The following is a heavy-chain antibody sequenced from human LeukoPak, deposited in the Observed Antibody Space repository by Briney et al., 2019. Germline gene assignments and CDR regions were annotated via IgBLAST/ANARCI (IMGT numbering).Heavy chain of an antibody. Sequence: SETLSLTCTVSGGSINTNDYHWGWVRQPPGKGLDWIASIFYSGTIYYNPSLKSRVTIFLDTSKNQFSLKLTSVTAADTAVYYCARLTAVAGPHNDFLDYGGQGTLVTVSS. V-gene: IGHV4-39*01. CDR3: ARLTAVAGPHNDFLDY. CDR1: GGSINTNDYH. CDR2: IFYSGTI. D-gene: IGHD6-19*01. J-gene: IGHJ4*02.